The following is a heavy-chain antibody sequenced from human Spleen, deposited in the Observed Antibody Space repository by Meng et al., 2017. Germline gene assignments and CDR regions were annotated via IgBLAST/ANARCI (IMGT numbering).Heavy chain of an antibody. J-gene: IGHJ5*02. Sequence: QVQLQQWGAGLLKPSETLSLTCVVSGGSFSDYYWSWIRQPPGKGLEWIANIYYSGSTYYNPSLKSRVTISVDTSKNQFSLKVSSVTAADTAVYYCARAGGWFDPWGQGSLVTVSS. CDR3: ARAGGWFDP. D-gene: IGHD1-26*01. CDR1: GGSFSDYY. V-gene: IGHV4-34*01. CDR2: IYYSGST.